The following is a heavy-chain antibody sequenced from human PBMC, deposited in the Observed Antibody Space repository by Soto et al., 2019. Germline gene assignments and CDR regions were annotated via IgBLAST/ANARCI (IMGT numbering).Heavy chain of an antibody. V-gene: IGHV1-8*02. CDR1: GYTFTSSD. CDR2: MNPNSGNT. Sequence: ASAKVSCKASGYTFTSSDINWVRQATGQGLEWMGWMNPNSGNTGYAQKFQGRVTMTRNTSISTAYMHLELTGLKSDDTAIYYCARDQQKYNPSFYHYYAMDLWGQGTTVTVSS. D-gene: IGHD1-20*01. CDR3: ARDQQKYNPSFYHYYAMDL. J-gene: IGHJ6*02.